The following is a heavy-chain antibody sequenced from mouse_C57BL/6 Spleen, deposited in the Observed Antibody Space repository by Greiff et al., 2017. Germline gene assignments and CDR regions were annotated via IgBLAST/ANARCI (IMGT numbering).Heavy chain of an antibody. CDR1: GYAFSSYW. D-gene: IGHD2-1*01. J-gene: IGHJ3*01. CDR2: IYPGAGDT. CDR3: ARRDDGNEGFAY. V-gene: IGHV1-80*01. Sequence: QVQLQQSGAELVKPGASVKISCKASGYAFSSYWMNWVKQRPGKGLEWIGQIYPGAGDTNYNGKFKGKATLTADKSSSTAYMQLRSLPSEDSAVYFCARRDDGNEGFAYWGQGTLVTVSA.